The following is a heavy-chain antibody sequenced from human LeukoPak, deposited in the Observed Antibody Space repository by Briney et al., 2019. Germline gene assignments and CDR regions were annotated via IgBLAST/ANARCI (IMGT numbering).Heavy chain of an antibody. V-gene: IGHV3-7*04. CDR2: INQDGSEK. J-gene: IGHJ3*01. Sequence: GGSLRLSCAASGFPFSSHWLSWFRQSPGKGLEWVAHINQDGSEKYYVDSVKGRFTISRDNARNSQYLQMNSLRAEDTAVYYCARGTYSSGRCDVFDVWGQGTLVSVSS. CDR1: GFPFSSHW. D-gene: IGHD6-19*01. CDR3: ARGTYSSGRCDVFDV.